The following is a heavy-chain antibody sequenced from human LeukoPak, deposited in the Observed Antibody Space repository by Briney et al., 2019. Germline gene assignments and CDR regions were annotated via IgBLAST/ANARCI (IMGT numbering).Heavy chain of an antibody. CDR2: ISYDGSNK. D-gene: IGHD6-13*01. CDR3: ARDRIIAALDY. J-gene: IGHJ4*02. CDR1: GFTFSLYT. V-gene: IGHV3-30*04. Sequence: GGSLRLSCAASGFTFSLYTMHWVRQAPGKGLEWVAVISYDGSNKYYADSVKGRFTISRDNSKNTLYLQMNSLRAEDTAVYYCARDRIIAALDYWGQGTLVTVSS.